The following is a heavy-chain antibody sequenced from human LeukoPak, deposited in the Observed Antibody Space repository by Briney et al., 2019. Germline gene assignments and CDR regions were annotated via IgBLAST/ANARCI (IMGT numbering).Heavy chain of an antibody. V-gene: IGHV3-20*04. J-gene: IGHJ6*03. CDR2: INWNGGST. Sequence: GGSLRVSCAASGFTFDDHGMSWVRQAPGKGLEWVSGINWNGGSTGYADPVKGRFTISRDNAKNSLYLQMNSLRAEDTALYYCARGKYPDNDDYMDVWGKGTTVIVSS. D-gene: IGHD1-1*01. CDR3: ARGKYPDNDDYMDV. CDR1: GFTFDDHG.